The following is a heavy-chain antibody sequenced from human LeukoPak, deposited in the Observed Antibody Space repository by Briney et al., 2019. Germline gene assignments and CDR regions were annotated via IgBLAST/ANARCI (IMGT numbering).Heavy chain of an antibody. CDR1: GFTFSDYY. CDR2: ISSSSSYT. Sequence: GGPLTLSCAASGFTFSDYYMRWIRQAPGKGLEGVTYISSSSSYTNYVDSVKGRYTISRDDAKNSMFLKMNSLRAEDTAVYYCARDTDGYNSRVAFDIWGQGTMVTVSS. D-gene: IGHD5-24*01. J-gene: IGHJ3*02. CDR3: ARDTDGYNSRVAFDI. V-gene: IGHV3-11*05.